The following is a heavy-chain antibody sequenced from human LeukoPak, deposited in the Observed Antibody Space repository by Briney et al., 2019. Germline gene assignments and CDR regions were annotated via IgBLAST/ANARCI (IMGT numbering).Heavy chain of an antibody. V-gene: IGHV3-23*01. CDR2: ITANGGYT. J-gene: IGHJ4*02. CDR1: GFTFSSFA. CDR3: GRGLRGDY. Sequence: GGSLRLSCIASGFTFSSFAMTWVRQASGKGLVWVSTITANGGYTYYADSVKGRFTMSRDNSKNTLYLQMNSLRAEDTAVYYCGRGLRGDYYSQGTLVTVSS.